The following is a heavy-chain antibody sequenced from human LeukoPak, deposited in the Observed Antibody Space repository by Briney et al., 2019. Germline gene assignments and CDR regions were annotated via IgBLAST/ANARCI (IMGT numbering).Heavy chain of an antibody. CDR3: ARELGGSLEDY. V-gene: IGHV1-3*01. CDR2: INAGNGNT. CDR1: GYTFTSYA. J-gene: IGHJ4*02. D-gene: IGHD3-3*01. Sequence: GASVKVSCKASGYTFTSYAMHWVRQAPGQRLEWMGWINAGNGNTKYSQKFQGRVTITRDTSASTAYMKLSSLRSEDTAVYYCARELGGSLEDYWGQGTLVTVSS.